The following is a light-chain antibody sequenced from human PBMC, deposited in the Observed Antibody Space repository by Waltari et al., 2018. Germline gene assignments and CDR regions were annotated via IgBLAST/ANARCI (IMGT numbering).Light chain of an antibody. Sequence: QSVLTQPPSVSGAPGQRVSISCTGSGSNLGAGYDVHWYQQHPGKAPKLLIYGTSPRPPGVPARFFGSQSGTAASLAITALQAEDEAEYYCQSYDTSLSVVFGGGTKLTVL. J-gene: IGLJ2*01. CDR2: GTS. V-gene: IGLV1-40*01. CDR1: GSNLGAGYD. CDR3: QSYDTSLSVV.